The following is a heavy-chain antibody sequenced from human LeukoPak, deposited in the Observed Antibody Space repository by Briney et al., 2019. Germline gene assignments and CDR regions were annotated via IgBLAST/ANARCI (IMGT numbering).Heavy chain of an antibody. CDR1: GFTFSTYA. Sequence: GGSLRLSRSASGFTFSTYAMHWVRQAPGKGLEYVSAISSNGGSTYYADSVKGRFTISRDNSKNTLYLQMNSLRAEDTAVYYCAKVPTQQLVDYYYYYGMDVWGQGTTVTVSS. J-gene: IGHJ6*02. D-gene: IGHD6-13*01. CDR3: AKVPTQQLVDYYYYYGMDV. CDR2: ISSNGGST. V-gene: IGHV3-64*04.